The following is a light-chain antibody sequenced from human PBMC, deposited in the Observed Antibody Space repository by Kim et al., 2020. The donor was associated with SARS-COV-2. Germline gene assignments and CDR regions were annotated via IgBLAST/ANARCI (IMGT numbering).Light chain of an antibody. CDR1: QNLNSRF. J-gene: IGKJ1*01. V-gene: IGKV3-20*01. CDR2: GAS. CDR3: QQFGHSPWT. Sequence: EIVLTQSPGTLSLSPGERVTLSCRASQNLNSRFLAWYQQKPGQAPRLLVYGASNRATGIPDRFSGSGSATDFTLTITRLEPEDSAVYFCQQFGHSPWTFGQGTKVDIK.